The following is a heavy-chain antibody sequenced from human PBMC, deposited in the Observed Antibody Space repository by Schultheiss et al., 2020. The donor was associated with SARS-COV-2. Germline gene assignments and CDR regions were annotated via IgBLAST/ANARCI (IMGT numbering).Heavy chain of an antibody. V-gene: IGHV4-31*03. D-gene: IGHD3-22*01. CDR2: IYYSGST. CDR1: GGSISSGGYY. J-gene: IGHJ4*02. CDR3: ARVGYDSSGYYYFDY. Sequence: SETLSLTCTVSGGSISSGGYYWSWIRQHPGKGLEWIGYIYYSGSTYYNPSLKSRVTISVDTSKNQFSLKLSSVTAADTAVYYCARVGYDSSGYYYFDYWGQGTLVTVSS.